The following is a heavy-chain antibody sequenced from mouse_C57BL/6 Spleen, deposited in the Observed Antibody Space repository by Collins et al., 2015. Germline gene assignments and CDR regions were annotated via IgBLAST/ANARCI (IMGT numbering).Heavy chain of an antibody. CDR3: ARAGDTAWFAY. D-gene: IGHD5-1-1*01. J-gene: IGHJ3*01. V-gene: IGHV3-6*01. CDR2: ISYDGSN. Sequence: DVQLQESGPGLVKPSQSLSLTCSVTGYSITSGYYWNWIRQFPGNKLEWMGYISYDGSNNYNPSLKNRISITRDTSKNQFFLKLNSVTTEDTATYYCARAGDTAWFAYWGQGTLVTVSA. CDR1: GYSITSGYY.